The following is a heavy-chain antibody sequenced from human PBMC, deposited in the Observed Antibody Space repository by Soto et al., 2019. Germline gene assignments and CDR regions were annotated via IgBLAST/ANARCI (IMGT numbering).Heavy chain of an antibody. CDR2: IYYSGSA. J-gene: IGHJ3*02. D-gene: IGHD2-15*01. V-gene: IGHV4-39*07. CDR1: GGSISSSDYY. CDR3: ARACGGSCYPAHDAFDI. Sequence: PSETLSLTCTVSGGSISSSDYYWGWIRQPPGKGLEWIGNIYYSGSASYNPSLKSRVTISVDTSKNQVSLKLSSVTAADTAVYYCARACGGSCYPAHDAFDIWGQGTMVTVSS.